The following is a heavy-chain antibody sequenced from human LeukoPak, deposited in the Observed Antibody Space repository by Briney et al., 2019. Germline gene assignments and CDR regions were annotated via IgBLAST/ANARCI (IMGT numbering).Heavy chain of an antibody. Sequence: SETLSLTCAVYGGSFSGYYWSWIRQPPGKGLEWIGEISHSGSTNYNPSLKSRVTISVDTSKNQFSLKLSSVTAADTAVYYCARGRPYYYDSSGYYGANQYYFDYWGQGTLVTVSS. V-gene: IGHV4-34*01. D-gene: IGHD3-22*01. J-gene: IGHJ4*02. CDR1: GGSFSGYY. CDR3: ARGRPYYYDSSGYYGANQYYFDY. CDR2: ISHSGST.